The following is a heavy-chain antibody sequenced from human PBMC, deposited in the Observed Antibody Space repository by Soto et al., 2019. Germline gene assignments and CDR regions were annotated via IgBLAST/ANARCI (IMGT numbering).Heavy chain of an antibody. V-gene: IGHV1-3*05. D-gene: IGHD6-19*01. J-gene: IGHJ4*02. CDR1: GYTFTSYA. CDR3: ARVYAGVAGTDY. Sequence: QVQRVQSGAEEKKPGASVKVSCKASGYTFTSYAMHWVRQAPGQRLEWMGWINAGNGNTKYSQKFQGRVTITRDTSASTAYMELSSLRSEDTAVYYCARVYAGVAGTDYWGQGTLVTVSS. CDR2: INAGNGNT.